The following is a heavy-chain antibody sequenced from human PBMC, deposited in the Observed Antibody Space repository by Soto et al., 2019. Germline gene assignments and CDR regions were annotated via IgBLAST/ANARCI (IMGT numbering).Heavy chain of an antibody. J-gene: IGHJ6*02. CDR2: ISGSGNTI. CDR1: GFTFGTNA. V-gene: IGHV3-23*01. CDR3: ARGDPYYDFWSGFVDV. D-gene: IGHD3-3*01. Sequence: VGSLRLSCATSGFTFGTNAMGWVRQAPGMGLEFVSFISGSGNTIYYADSVKGRFTISRDNSMNTVSLRMNSLRAEDTAVYYCARGDPYYDFWSGFVDVWGQGPTVTVS.